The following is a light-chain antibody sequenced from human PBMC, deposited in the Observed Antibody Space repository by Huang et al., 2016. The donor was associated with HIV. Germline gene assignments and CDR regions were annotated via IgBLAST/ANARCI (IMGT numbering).Light chain of an antibody. V-gene: IGKV2-28*01. Sequence: IVITQSPLSLPVTPGEPASISFRSSQSLLHSHGYHYLDWYRQKPGQAPQLLISLSSIRASGVPDRFSGSGSGTDFTLKISRVEDEDVGIYFCMQALQTPRTFGQGTRLEIK. CDR3: MQALQTPRT. CDR2: LSS. J-gene: IGKJ5*01. CDR1: QSLLHSHGYHY.